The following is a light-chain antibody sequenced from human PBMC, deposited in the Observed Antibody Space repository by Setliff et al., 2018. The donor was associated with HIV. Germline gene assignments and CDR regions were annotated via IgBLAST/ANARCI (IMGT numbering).Light chain of an antibody. CDR2: DVT. CDR1: NSDVGGYDY. V-gene: IGLV2-11*01. CDR3: CSYAGSPYV. Sequence: SALSQPRSVSGSFGHSVNISCTGTNSDVGGYDYVSWYQQHPGKAPKLMICDVTTRPSGVPDRFSGSKSGNTATLTISGLQTDDEADYYCCSYAGSPYVFGTGTKVTV. J-gene: IGLJ1*01.